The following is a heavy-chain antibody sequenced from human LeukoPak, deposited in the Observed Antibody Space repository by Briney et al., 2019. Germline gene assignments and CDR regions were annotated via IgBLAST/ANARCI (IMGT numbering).Heavy chain of an antibody. CDR2: ISGSGANT. Sequence: GGSLRLSCAASGITFSNFAMNWVRQAPGKGLEWVSTISGSGANTNYAASVKGRLTISRDNSKNTLYLQMNSLRAEDTAVYYCAKTALAGLYFLDYWGQGTLVTVSS. CDR3: AKTALAGLYFLDY. D-gene: IGHD2-15*01. CDR1: GITFSNFA. V-gene: IGHV3-23*01. J-gene: IGHJ4*02.